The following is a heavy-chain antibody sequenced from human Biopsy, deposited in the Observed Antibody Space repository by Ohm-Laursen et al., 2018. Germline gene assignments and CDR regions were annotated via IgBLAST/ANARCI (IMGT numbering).Heavy chain of an antibody. J-gene: IGHJ6*02. CDR1: GYNFGNYY. CDR2: VNPVAEAT. CDR3: ARESPLRLGVCGAIRCFKEVFGMDV. Sequence: GSSVKVSCKASGYNFGNYYINWVRKVPGQGLEWLGVVNPVAEATMYAQKFQDRVTLTRDASTNTVYMDLTSLASEDTAAYYYARESPLRLGVCGAIRCFKEVFGMDVWGQGTTVIVSS. D-gene: IGHD2-21*01. V-gene: IGHV1-46*01.